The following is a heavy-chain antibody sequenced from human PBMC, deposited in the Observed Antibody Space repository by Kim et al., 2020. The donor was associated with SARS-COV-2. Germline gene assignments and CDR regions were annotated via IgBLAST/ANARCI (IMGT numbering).Heavy chain of an antibody. CDR2: INTNTGNP. J-gene: IGHJ6*02. CDR1: GYTFTSYA. CDR3: ATAIAVACTDGMDV. V-gene: IGHV7-4-1*02. D-gene: IGHD6-19*01. Sequence: ASVKVSCKASGYTFTSYAMNWVRQAPGQGLEWMGWINTNTGNPTYAQGFTGRFVFSLDTSVSTAYLQLSSLKAEDTAVYYCATAIAVACTDGMDVWGQGTTGTVSS.